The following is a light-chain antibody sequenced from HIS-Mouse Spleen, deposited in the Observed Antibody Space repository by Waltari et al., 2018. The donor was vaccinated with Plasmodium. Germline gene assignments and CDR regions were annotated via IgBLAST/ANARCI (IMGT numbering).Light chain of an antibody. V-gene: IGLV3-1*01. J-gene: IGLJ2*01. Sequence: SYELTQPPSVSVSPGQTASITCSGDKLGYKYACWYQQKPGQSPVLVIYQDSKRPSGIPERFSGARSGNTATLTISGTQAMDEADYYGQAWDSSTVVVGGGTKLTVL. CDR3: QAWDSSTVV. CDR2: QDS. CDR1: KLGYKY.